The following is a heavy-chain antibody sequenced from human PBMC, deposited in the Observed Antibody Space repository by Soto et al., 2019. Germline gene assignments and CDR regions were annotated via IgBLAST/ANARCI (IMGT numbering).Heavy chain of an antibody. V-gene: IGHV1-2*02. CDR3: AKDGHYGDYGYLYDA. CDR2: INPNSGAT. CDR1: GYTFIAYY. Sequence: VKVSCKASGYTFIAYYIHWVRQAPGQGPEWMGWINPNSGATTCAQKFQGRLTVTRDTSIATVYMDLSSLKSDDTAMYYCAKDGHYGDYGYLYDAWGQGTPVTVSS. J-gene: IGHJ4*02. D-gene: IGHD4-17*01.